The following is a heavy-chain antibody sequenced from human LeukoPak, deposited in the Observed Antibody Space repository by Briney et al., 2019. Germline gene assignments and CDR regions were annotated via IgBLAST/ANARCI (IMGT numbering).Heavy chain of an antibody. Sequence: GGSLRLSCAASRFTVSSNYMSWVRQAPGKGLEWVSFIYSSGSTYYADYVRGRFTISRDDSNNTLYLQMNGLRVEDTAVYYCARGRFGLTLDDWGQGPLVIVTA. CDR3: ARGRFGLTLDD. CDR2: IYSSGST. CDR1: RFTVSSNY. V-gene: IGHV3-66*01. J-gene: IGHJ4*02. D-gene: IGHD4-23*01.